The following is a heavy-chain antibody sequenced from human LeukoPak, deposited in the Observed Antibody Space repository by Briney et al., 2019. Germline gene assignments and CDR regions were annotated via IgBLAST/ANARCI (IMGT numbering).Heavy chain of an antibody. V-gene: IGHV3-30*18. CDR3: AKGVAGTFDY. CDR2: ISYDGSNK. Sequence: GGSLRPSCAASGFTFSSYGMHWVRQAPGKGLEWVAVISYDGSNKYYADSVKGRFTISRDNSKNTLYLQMNSLRAEDTAVYYCAKGVAGTFDYWGQGTLVTVSS. J-gene: IGHJ4*02. CDR1: GFTFSSYG. D-gene: IGHD6-19*01.